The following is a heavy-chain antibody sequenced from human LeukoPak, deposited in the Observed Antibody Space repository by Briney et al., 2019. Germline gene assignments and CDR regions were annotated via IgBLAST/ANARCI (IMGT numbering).Heavy chain of an antibody. D-gene: IGHD3-9*01. CDR1: GGSISSGDYY. Sequence: SETLSLTCTVSGGSISSGDYYWSWIRQPPGKGLEWIGYIYYSGSTNYNPSLKSRVTISVDTSKNQFSLKLSSVTAADTAVYYCARKYYDILTGYPSFDPWGQGTLVTVSS. CDR2: IYYSGST. J-gene: IGHJ5*02. V-gene: IGHV4-61*08. CDR3: ARKYYDILTGYPSFDP.